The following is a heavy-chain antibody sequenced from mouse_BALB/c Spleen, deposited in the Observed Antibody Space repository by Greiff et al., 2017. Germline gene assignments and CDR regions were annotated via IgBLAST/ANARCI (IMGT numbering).Heavy chain of an antibody. Sequence: QVQLKESGAELVRPGASVTLSCKASGYTFTDYEMHWVKQTPVHGLEWIGAIDPETGGTAYNQKFKGKATLTADKSSSTAYMELRSLTSEDSAVYYCTRVGPRSFYFDYWGQGTTLTVSS. CDR1: GYTFTDYE. J-gene: IGHJ2*01. CDR3: TRVGPRSFYFDY. D-gene: IGHD1-1*02. CDR2: IDPETGGT. V-gene: IGHV1-15*01.